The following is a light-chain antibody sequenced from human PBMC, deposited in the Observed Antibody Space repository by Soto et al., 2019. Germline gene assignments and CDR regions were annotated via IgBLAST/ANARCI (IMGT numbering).Light chain of an antibody. CDR1: QSVSSSY. V-gene: IGKV3-20*01. CDR3: QQYGSSPRT. Sequence: EIVLTQSPGTLSLSPGERATLSCRASQSVSSSYLAWYQQKPGQAPRLLIYGASSRATGIPDSFSGSGSGTDFTLTISRLGPDDCAVQYCQQYGSSPRTFGQGTKVEIK. J-gene: IGKJ1*01. CDR2: GAS.